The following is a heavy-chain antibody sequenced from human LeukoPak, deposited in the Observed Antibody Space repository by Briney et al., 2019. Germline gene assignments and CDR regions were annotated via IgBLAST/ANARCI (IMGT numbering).Heavy chain of an antibody. CDR2: IYPGDSDT. J-gene: IGHJ3*01. Sequence: GESLKISCQGSGYSFTSYWIGWVRQMPGKGLEWMGIIYPGDSDTRYSPSFQGQVTISADKSISTAYLQWSSLKASDTAMYYCARPNITSYYDSRGYDAFDVWGQGTMVIVSS. V-gene: IGHV5-51*01. CDR3: ARPNITSYYDSRGYDAFDV. D-gene: IGHD3-22*01. CDR1: GYSFTSYW.